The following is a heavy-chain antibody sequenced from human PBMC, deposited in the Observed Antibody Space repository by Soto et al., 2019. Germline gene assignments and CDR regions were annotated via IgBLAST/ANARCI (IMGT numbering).Heavy chain of an antibody. V-gene: IGHV3-33*01. Sequence: QVQLVESGGGVVQTGRSLRLSCAASGFTFSTYGMHWVRQAPGKGLEWVAVIWYDENNKYYADSVKGRFTISRDNSKNTVYLQMSSLRADDTATYYCARDKGGGAVVPDYWGQGTLVTVSS. CDR2: IWYDENNK. D-gene: IGHD6-19*01. J-gene: IGHJ4*02. CDR1: GFTFSTYG. CDR3: ARDKGGGAVVPDY.